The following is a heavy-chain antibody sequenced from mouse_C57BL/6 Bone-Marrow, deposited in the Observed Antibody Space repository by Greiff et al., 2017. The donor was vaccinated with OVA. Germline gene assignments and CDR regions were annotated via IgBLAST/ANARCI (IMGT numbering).Heavy chain of an antibody. CDR3: TRYSNYWFFGYWYFDV. D-gene: IGHD2-5*01. Sequence: QVQLKQSGAELVRPGASVTLSCKASGYTFTDYEMHWVKQTPVHGLEWIGAIDPETGGTAYNQKFKGKAILTADKSSSTAYMELRSLTSEDSAFYYCTRYSNYWFFGYWYFDVLGTGTTVTVSS. CDR1: GYTFTDYE. J-gene: IGHJ1*03. CDR2: IDPETGGT. V-gene: IGHV1-15*01.